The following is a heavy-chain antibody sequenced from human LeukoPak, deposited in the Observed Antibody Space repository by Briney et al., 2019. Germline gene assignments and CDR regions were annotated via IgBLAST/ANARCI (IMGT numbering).Heavy chain of an antibody. CDR3: ARGRTYDYVWGSYRQGPLDY. Sequence: PSETLSLTCAVYGGSFSGYYWSWIRQPPGKGLEWIGEINHSGSTDYNPSLKSRVTISVDTSKHQFSLKLSSVTAADTAVYYCARGRTYDYVWGSYRQGPLDYWGQGTLVTVSP. D-gene: IGHD3-16*02. CDR2: INHSGST. CDR1: GGSFSGYY. J-gene: IGHJ4*02. V-gene: IGHV4-34*01.